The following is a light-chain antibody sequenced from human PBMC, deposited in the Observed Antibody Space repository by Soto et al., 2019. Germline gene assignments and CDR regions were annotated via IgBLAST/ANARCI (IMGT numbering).Light chain of an antibody. CDR2: DAS. Sequence: EIVFTQSPATLSLSPGERATLSCSASQSVSSYLVWYQQKPGQAPRLLIYDASIRATGIPVRFSGSGSGTDFTLTISSLEPEDFAVYYCQQRSNWLSITFGQGTRLEIK. V-gene: IGKV3-11*01. J-gene: IGKJ5*01. CDR1: QSVSSY. CDR3: QQRSNWLSIT.